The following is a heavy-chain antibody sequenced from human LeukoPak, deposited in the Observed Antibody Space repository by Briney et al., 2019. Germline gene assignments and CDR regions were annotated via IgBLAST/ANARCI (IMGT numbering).Heavy chain of an antibody. Sequence: SETLSLTCAVSGYSISSGYYWGWIRQPPGKGLEWIGSIYHSGSTYYNPSLKSRVTISVDTSKNQFSLKLSSVTAADTAVYYCARSGRDGYNWGAFDIWGQGTMVTVSS. CDR2: IYHSGST. CDR3: ARSGRDGYNWGAFDI. D-gene: IGHD5-24*01. V-gene: IGHV4-38-2*01. J-gene: IGHJ3*02. CDR1: GYSISSGYY.